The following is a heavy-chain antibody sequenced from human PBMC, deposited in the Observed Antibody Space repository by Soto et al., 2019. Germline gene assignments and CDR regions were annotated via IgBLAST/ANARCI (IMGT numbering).Heavy chain of an antibody. CDR1: GGTFSSYT. Sequence: QVQLVQSGAEVKKPGSSVKVSCKASGGTFSSYTISWVRQAPGQGLEWMGRIIPILGIANYAQKFQGRVTITADKSTSTAYMERSSLRSADTVVYYCARQSVVVAVDAFDIWGQGTMVTVSS. J-gene: IGHJ3*02. D-gene: IGHD2-15*01. CDR2: IIPILGIA. V-gene: IGHV1-69*02. CDR3: ARQSVVVAVDAFDI.